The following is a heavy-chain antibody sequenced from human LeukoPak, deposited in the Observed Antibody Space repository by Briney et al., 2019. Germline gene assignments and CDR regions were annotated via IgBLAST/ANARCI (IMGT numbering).Heavy chain of an antibody. CDR1: GFTFTNNF. V-gene: IGHV3-7*01. Sequence: GGSLRLSCAASGFTFTNNFMSWVRQVPGKGLEWVANIKQDGSETTYADSVRGRFTIFRDNAKDSVYLQMISLRAEDSATYYCVREGFYFFDFWGQGTLVTVSS. J-gene: IGHJ4*01. CDR2: IKQDGSET. CDR3: VREGFYFFDF.